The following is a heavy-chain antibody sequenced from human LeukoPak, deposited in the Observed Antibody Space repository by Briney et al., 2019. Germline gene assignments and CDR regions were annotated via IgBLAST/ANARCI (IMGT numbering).Heavy chain of an antibody. CDR2: INPNSGGT. D-gene: IGHD3-3*01. Sequence: ASVKVSCKASGYTFTGYYMHWVRQAPGQGLEWMGWINPNSGGTNYAQKFQGRVTMTRDTSISTAYMELSRLRSDDTAVYYCARDLTDTMKIDYWGQGTLVTVSS. CDR3: ARDLTDTMKIDY. J-gene: IGHJ4*02. V-gene: IGHV1-2*02. CDR1: GYTFTGYY.